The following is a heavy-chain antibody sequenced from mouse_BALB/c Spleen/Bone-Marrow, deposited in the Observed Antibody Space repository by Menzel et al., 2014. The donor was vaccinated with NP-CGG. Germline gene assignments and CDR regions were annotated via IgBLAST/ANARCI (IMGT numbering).Heavy chain of an antibody. CDR3: ARSGSSSGYFDY. D-gene: IGHD1-1*01. J-gene: IGHJ2*01. CDR2: ISSGSSTI. V-gene: IGHV5-17*02. CDR1: GFTFSSFG. Sequence: DVMLVESGGGLVQPGGSRKLSCAASGFTFSSFGMHWVRQAPEKGLEWVAYISSGSSTIYYADTVMDRFTISRDNPKNTLFLQMTSLRSEDTAMYYCARSGSSSGYFDYWGQGTTLTVSS.